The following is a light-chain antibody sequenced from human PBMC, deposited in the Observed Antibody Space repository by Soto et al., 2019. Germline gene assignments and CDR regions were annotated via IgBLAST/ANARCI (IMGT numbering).Light chain of an antibody. Sequence: QSALTQPPSASGSPGQSVTISCTGTSSDVGAYNYVSWYQQYPGKAPKLMIYEVSKRPSGVPDRLSGSKSGKTASLTVSGLQPEDEADYYCTSYAGRDIWVFGGGTKVTVL. CDR1: SSDVGAYNY. CDR2: EVS. CDR3: TSYAGRDIWV. J-gene: IGLJ3*02. V-gene: IGLV2-8*01.